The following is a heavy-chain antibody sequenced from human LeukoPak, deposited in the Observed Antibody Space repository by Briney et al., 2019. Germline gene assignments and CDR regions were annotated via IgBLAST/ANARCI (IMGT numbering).Heavy chain of an antibody. D-gene: IGHD1-7*01. V-gene: IGHV3-21*01. CDR2: ISSSSSYI. CDR3: ARGPTGTPRGR. J-gene: IGHJ4*02. CDR1: GFTSSSYS. Sequence: GGSLRLSRAASGFTSSSYSMNWVREAPGKGLEWVSSISSSSSYIYYADSVKGRFTISRDNAKNSLYLQMNSLRAEDAAVYYCARGPTGTPRGRWGQGTLVTVSS.